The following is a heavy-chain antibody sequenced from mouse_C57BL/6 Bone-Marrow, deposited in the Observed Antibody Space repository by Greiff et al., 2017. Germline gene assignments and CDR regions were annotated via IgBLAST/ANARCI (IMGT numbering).Heavy chain of an antibody. CDR2: IYPSDSYT. V-gene: IGHV1-69*01. Sequence: QVQLQQPGAELVMPGASVKLSCKASGYTFTSYWMHWVKQRPGQGLEWIGEIYPSDSYTNYNQKFKGKATLTVDKSSSTAYMQLSSLTSEDAAVYYCARRSSAAWFAYWGQGTLVTVSA. D-gene: IGHD1-1*01. CDR3: ARRSSAAWFAY. CDR1: GYTFTSYW. J-gene: IGHJ3*01.